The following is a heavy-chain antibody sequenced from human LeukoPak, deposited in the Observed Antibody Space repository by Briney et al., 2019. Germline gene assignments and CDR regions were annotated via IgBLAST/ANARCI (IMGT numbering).Heavy chain of an antibody. CDR1: GFTVSDNH. CDR3: MGYGGNSF. J-gene: IGHJ4*02. CDR2: IDNVGGT. Sequence: GGSLRLSCVASGFTVSDNHVSWVRQAPGKGLEWVSLIDNVGGTYYADSVKGRFTISREHSENTLYLQMNSLRAEDTALYYCMGYGGNSFWGQGTLVTVPS. V-gene: IGHV3-66*01. D-gene: IGHD4-23*01.